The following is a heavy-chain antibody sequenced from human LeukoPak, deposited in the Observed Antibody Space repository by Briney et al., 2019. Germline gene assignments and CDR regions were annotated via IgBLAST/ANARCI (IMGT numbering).Heavy chain of an antibody. Sequence: ASVKVSCEASGYTFTSYGISWVRQAPGQGGEWGGWISAYNGNTNDAQKLQGRVTMTTDTSTSTAYMALRRLRSDDTAVYSCARAHAEPTVVTPDYWGQGTLVTVSS. D-gene: IGHD4-23*01. CDR2: ISAYNGNT. CDR3: ARAHAEPTVVTPDY. CDR1: GYTFTSYG. J-gene: IGHJ4*02. V-gene: IGHV1-18*01.